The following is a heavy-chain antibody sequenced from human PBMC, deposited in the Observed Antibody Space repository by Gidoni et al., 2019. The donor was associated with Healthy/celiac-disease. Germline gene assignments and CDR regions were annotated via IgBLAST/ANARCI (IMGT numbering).Heavy chain of an antibody. CDR1: GFTFSGAA. CDR3: TSPSYGSGSYYNNDY. D-gene: IGHD3-10*01. V-gene: IGHV3-73*02. CDR2: IRSKANSYAT. Sequence: EVQLVESGGGLVQPGGSLQLSCAPSGFTFSGAAMHWVRQASGKGLEWVGRIRSKANSYATAYAASVKGRFTISRDDSKNTAYLQMNSLKTEDTAVYYCTSPSYGSGSYYNNDYWGQGTLVTVSS. J-gene: IGHJ4*02.